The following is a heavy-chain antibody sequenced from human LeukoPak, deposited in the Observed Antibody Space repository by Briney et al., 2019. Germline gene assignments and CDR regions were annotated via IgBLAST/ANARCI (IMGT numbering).Heavy chain of an antibody. CDR3: ARAQFSGGTFDY. V-gene: IGHV3-74*03. J-gene: IGHJ4*02. CDR1: GFTFSTYW. D-gene: IGHD3-10*01. CDR2: INGDGIST. Sequence: GGSLRLSCAASGFTFSTYWMHWVRQAPGKGLVWVSRINGDGISTTYADSVKGRFTISRDNAKNTLYLQMNSLRAGDTAVYYRARAQFSGGTFDYWGQGSRVTVSS.